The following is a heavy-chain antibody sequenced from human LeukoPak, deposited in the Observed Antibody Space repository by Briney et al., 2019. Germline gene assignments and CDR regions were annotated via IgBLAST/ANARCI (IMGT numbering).Heavy chain of an antibody. CDR2: IWYDGSNK. CDR1: GFTFSSYG. D-gene: IGHD4-11*01. Sequence: GGSLRPSCAASGFTFSSYGMHWVRQAPGKGLEWVAVIWYDGSNKYYADSVKGRFTISRDNSKNTLYLQMNSLRAEDTAVYYCARGLDAFDIWGQGTMVTVSS. J-gene: IGHJ3*02. V-gene: IGHV3-33*01. CDR3: ARGLDAFDI.